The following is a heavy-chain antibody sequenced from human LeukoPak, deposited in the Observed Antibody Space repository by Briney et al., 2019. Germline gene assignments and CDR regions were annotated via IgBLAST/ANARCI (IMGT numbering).Heavy chain of an antibody. CDR2: IYYGGTT. V-gene: IGHV4-59*01. Sequence: PSETLSLTCTVSGGSISNYYWSWIRQPPGKGLEWIGYIYYGGTTDYNPSLKSRVTISVDTSKNQFSLKLSSVTAADTAVYYCARGNYDFWSGYYDYWGQGTLVTVSS. J-gene: IGHJ4*02. D-gene: IGHD3-3*01. CDR3: ARGNYDFWSGYYDY. CDR1: GGSISNYY.